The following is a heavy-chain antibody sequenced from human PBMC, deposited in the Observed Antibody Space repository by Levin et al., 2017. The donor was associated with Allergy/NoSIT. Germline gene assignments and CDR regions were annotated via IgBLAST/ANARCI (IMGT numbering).Heavy chain of an antibody. CDR2: IYYSGST. D-gene: IGHD1-26*01. J-gene: IGHJ4*02. CDR1: GGSISSSSYY. CDR3: ARETKSGWELQRGGDS. V-gene: IGHV4-39*07. Sequence: PSETLSLTCTVSGGSISSSSYYWGWIRQPPGKGLEWIGNIYYSGSTYYNPSLKSRVTISVDTSKNQFSLKLSSVTAADTAVYYCARETKSGWELQRGGDSWGQGTLVTVSS.